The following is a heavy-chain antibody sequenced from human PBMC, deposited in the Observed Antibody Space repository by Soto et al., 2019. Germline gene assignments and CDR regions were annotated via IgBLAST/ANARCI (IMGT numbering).Heavy chain of an antibody. Sequence: GSLRLSCAASGFTVSSNYMSWVRQAPGKGLEWVSIIYSGGSTYYADSVKGRFTISRDNSKNTLYLQMNSLRAEDTAVYYCLKVCSSRSAIDYWGQGTLVTVSS. CDR3: LKVCSSRSAIDY. V-gene: IGHV3-53*01. J-gene: IGHJ4*02. CDR2: IYSGGST. CDR1: GFTVSSNY. D-gene: IGHD6-13*01.